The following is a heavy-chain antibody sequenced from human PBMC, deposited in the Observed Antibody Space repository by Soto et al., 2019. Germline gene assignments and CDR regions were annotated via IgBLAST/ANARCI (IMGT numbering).Heavy chain of an antibody. CDR1: GFTFSSYS. J-gene: IGHJ6*02. CDR3: AREVGAYDFWSGYYSVYGMDV. V-gene: IGHV3-21*01. D-gene: IGHD3-3*01. CDR2: ISSSSSYI. Sequence: GSLRLSCAASGFTFSSYSMNWVRQAPGKGLEWVSSISSSSSYIYYADSVKGRFTISRDNAKNSLYLQMNSLRAEDTAVYYCAREVGAYDFWSGYYSVYGMDVWGQGTTVTVSS.